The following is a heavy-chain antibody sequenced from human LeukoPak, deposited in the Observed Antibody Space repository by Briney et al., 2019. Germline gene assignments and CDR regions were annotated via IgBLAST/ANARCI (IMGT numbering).Heavy chain of an antibody. D-gene: IGHD4-17*01. CDR3: ATDGVPYGRDY. Sequence: PGGSLRLSCAASGFTFSNYWMMWVRQAPGKGLEWVANIKQDGTEKYYVDSVKGRFTISRDNAKNSLYLQMNSPRAEDTAVYYCATDGVPYGRDYWGQGTLVTVSS. V-gene: IGHV3-7*01. CDR1: GFTFSNYW. J-gene: IGHJ4*02. CDR2: IKQDGTEK.